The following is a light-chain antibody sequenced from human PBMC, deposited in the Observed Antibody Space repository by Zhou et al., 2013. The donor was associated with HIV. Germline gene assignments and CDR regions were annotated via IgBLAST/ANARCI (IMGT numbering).Light chain of an antibody. CDR1: QSISGSY. Sequence: EIVMTQSPATLSVSPGESATLSCRASQSISGSYLAWYHQKPGQAPRLLIYGASSRATGIPDRFSGSGSGTYFTLTISRVEPEDFAVYYCLQYGSSPWTFGQGTKVEV. CDR2: GAS. V-gene: IGKV3-20*01. CDR3: LQYGSSPWT. J-gene: IGKJ1*01.